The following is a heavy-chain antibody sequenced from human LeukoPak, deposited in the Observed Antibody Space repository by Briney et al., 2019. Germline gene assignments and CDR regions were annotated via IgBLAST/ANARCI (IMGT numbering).Heavy chain of an antibody. CDR3: ARDAHGSGSYYTYGMDV. J-gene: IGHJ6*04. Sequence: GESLKISCKGSGYSFTSYWIGWVRQMPGKGLEWMGIIYPGDSDTRYSPSFQGQVTISADKSISTAYLQWSSLKASDTAMYYCARDAHGSGSYYTYGMDVWGKGTRSPSPQ. D-gene: IGHD3-10*01. V-gene: IGHV5-51*01. CDR2: IYPGDSDT. CDR1: GYSFTSYW.